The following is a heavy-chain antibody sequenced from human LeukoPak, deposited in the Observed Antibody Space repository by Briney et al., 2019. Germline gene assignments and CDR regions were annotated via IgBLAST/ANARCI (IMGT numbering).Heavy chain of an antibody. J-gene: IGHJ4*02. Sequence: GGSLRLSCAASGFTFSDHYMSWIRQAPGKGLERVSYISSSSSYTNYADSVKGRFTISRDNAKNSLYLQMNSLRAEDTAVYYCARSGRYFDWLLDYWGQGTLVTVSS. CDR2: ISSSSSYT. D-gene: IGHD3-9*01. V-gene: IGHV3-11*06. CDR3: ARSGRYFDWLLDY. CDR1: GFTFSDHY.